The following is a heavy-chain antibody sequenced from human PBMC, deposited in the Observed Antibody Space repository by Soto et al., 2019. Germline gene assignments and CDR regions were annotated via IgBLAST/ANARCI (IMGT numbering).Heavy chain of an antibody. J-gene: IGHJ4*02. V-gene: IGHV4-39*01. D-gene: IGHD6-19*01. CDR2: INHSGSP. CDR1: TGSIFSHSYY. CDR3: ARRYAPRYSSGNNHFDL. Sequence: SETLSLTCNVSTGSIFSHSYYWAWIRQPPGKGLEWIGTINHSGSPYHNPSLKSRVTISVDSSKNQFSLTLTSVTVADAAVYYCARRYAPRYSSGNNHFDLWGQGTLVIVSS.